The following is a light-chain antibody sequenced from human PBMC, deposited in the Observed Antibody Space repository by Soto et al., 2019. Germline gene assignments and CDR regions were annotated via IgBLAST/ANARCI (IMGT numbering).Light chain of an antibody. Sequence: EIVLTQSPGTLSLSPGERATLSCRASQGVSSFYLAWYQQKPGQAPRLLIYAASSRATGIPDRFSGSGSGTDFTLTISRLEPEDFAVYYCQQYGYSALTFGGGTKVEIK. CDR1: QGVSSFY. J-gene: IGKJ4*01. V-gene: IGKV3-20*01. CDR3: QQYGYSALT. CDR2: AAS.